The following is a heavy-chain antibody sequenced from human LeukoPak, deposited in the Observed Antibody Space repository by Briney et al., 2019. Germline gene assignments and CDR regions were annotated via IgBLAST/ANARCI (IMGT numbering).Heavy chain of an antibody. Sequence: ETLSLTCTVSGGSISSSSYYWGWIRQPPGKGLEWVSVIYSGGSTYYADSVKGRFTISRDNSKNTLYLQMNSLRAEDTAVYYCASVDPDVDYWGQGTLVTVSS. CDR1: GGSISSSSYY. CDR2: IYSGGST. V-gene: IGHV3-66*01. CDR3: ASVDPDVDY. D-gene: IGHD1-14*01. J-gene: IGHJ4*02.